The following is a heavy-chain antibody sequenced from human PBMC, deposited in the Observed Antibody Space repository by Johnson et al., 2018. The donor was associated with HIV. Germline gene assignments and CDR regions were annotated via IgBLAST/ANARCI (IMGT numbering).Heavy chain of an antibody. CDR2: ISYDGINK. CDR3: ARDPPYGGNPSAFDV. J-gene: IGHJ3*01. V-gene: IGHV3-30*03. D-gene: IGHD4-23*01. Sequence: QMLLVESGGGVVQPGKSLKVSCAASGFTFSSYDMHWVRQAPGKGLEWVAVISYDGINKYYADSVKGRFTISRDNSKNTLYLQMHSLRPEDTALYYCARDPPYGGNPSAFDVWGQGTMVTVSS. CDR1: GFTFSSYD.